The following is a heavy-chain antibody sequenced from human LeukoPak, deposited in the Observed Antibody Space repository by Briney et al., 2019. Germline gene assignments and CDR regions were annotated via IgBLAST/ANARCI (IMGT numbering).Heavy chain of an antibody. D-gene: IGHD2-8*01. CDR1: GFTFSSYW. J-gene: IGHJ3*02. CDR2: IKQDGSEK. V-gene: IGHV3-7*03. CDR3: AQDNGDHVFDI. Sequence: PGGSLRLSCAASGFTFSSYWMSWVRQAPGKGLEWVANIKQDGSEKYYVDSVKGRFTISRDNSKNTLYLQMNSLRAEDTAVYYCAQDNGDHVFDIWGQGTMVTVSS.